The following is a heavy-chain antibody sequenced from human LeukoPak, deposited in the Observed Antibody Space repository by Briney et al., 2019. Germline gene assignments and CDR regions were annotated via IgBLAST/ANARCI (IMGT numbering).Heavy chain of an antibody. J-gene: IGHJ3*02. V-gene: IGHV3-33*01. Sequence: GGSLRLSCAASGFTFSSYGMHWVRQAPGKGLEWVAVIWNDGTNKYYADSVKGRFTISRDNSKNTLYLQMNSLRAEDTAVYYCAREMTTVTYAFDIWGQGTMVTVSS. CDR3: AREMTTVTYAFDI. D-gene: IGHD4-17*01. CDR2: IWNDGTNK. CDR1: GFTFSSYG.